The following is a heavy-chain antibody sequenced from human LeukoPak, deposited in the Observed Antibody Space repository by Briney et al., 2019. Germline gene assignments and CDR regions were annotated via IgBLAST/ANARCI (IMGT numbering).Heavy chain of an antibody. CDR2: IIPIFGTA. CDR3: ARADITMVRGNNWFDP. D-gene: IGHD3-10*01. CDR1: GGTFSSYA. V-gene: IGHV1-69*13. Sequence: ASVKVSCKASGGTFSSYAISWVRQAPGQGLEWMGGIIPIFGTANYAQKFQGRVTITADESTSTAYMELSSLRSEDTAVYYCARADITMVRGNNWFDPWGQGTLVTVSS. J-gene: IGHJ5*02.